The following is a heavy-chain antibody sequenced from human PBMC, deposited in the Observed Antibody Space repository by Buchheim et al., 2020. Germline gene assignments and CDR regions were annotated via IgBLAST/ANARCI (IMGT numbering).Heavy chain of an antibody. J-gene: IGHJ4*02. V-gene: IGHV3-23*01. D-gene: IGHD3-9*01. CDR2: ISGSGGST. Sequence: EVQLLESGGGLVQPGGSLRLSCAASGFTFSSYAMSWVRQAPGKGLEWVSAISGSGGSTYYADSVKGRFTISRDNSKNTLYLQMKSLRAEYTAVYYCAKLRGYDILTGYPYFDYWGQGTL. CDR1: GFTFSSYA. CDR3: AKLRGYDILTGYPYFDY.